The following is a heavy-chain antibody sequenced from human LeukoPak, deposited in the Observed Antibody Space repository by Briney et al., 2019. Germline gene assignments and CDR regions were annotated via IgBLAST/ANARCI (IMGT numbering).Heavy chain of an antibody. J-gene: IGHJ6*02. V-gene: IGHV3-9*01. CDR3: AKDHIAAAGTSYYYYYGMNV. CDR2: ISWNSGSI. CDR1: GFTFDDYA. Sequence: GGSLRLSCAASGFTFDDYAMHWVRQAPGKGLEWVSGISWNSGSIGYADSVKGRFTISRDNAKNSLYLQMNSLRAEDTALYYCAKDHIAAAGTSYYYYYGMNVSGQGTTVTVFS. D-gene: IGHD6-13*01.